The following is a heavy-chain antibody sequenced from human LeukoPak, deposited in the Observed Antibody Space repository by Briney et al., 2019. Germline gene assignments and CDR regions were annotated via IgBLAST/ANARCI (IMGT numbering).Heavy chain of an antibody. CDR2: INDNGLNT. V-gene: IGHV3-23*01. J-gene: IGHJ4*02. Sequence: PGGSLRLSCAASGFTFNNDGMSWVRQAPGKGLEWVSTINDNGLNTHYADSVKGRFTISRDDSKNTLHLQMNSLRVDDTALYYCTKGDGGWYPIDYWGQGVLVIVSS. D-gene: IGHD6-19*01. CDR3: TKGDGGWYPIDY. CDR1: GFTFNNDG.